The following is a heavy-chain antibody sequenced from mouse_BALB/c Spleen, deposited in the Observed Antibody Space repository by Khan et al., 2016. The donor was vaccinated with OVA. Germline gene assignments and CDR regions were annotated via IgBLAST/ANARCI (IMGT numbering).Heavy chain of an antibody. D-gene: IGHD2-14*01. CDR2: IYLGDGNT. V-gene: IGHV1-80*01. Sequence: QVQLQQSGAELVRPGSSVKISCKASGYGFSNYLMNWVKQGPGQGLEWIGQIYLGDGNTNYNGKFKDKATLTVDKSSSTAYMQLSSLTSEDSAVYFCARSGYDYVAYWGQGTLVTVSA. J-gene: IGHJ3*01. CDR1: GYGFSNYL. CDR3: ARSGYDYVAY.